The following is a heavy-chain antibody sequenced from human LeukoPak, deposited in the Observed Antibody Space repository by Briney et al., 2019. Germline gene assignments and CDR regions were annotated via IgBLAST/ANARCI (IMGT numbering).Heavy chain of an antibody. CDR1: GFTFSSYA. D-gene: IGHD3-3*01. J-gene: IGHJ6*03. V-gene: IGHV3-23*01. Sequence: HPGGSPRLSCAASGFTFSSYAMSWVRQAPGKGLEWVSAISGSGGSTYYADSVKGRFTISRDNSKNTLYLQMNSLRAEDTAVYYCAKDVELWSGYSLEKNMDVWGKGTTVTVSS. CDR2: ISGSGGST. CDR3: AKDVELWSGYSLEKNMDV.